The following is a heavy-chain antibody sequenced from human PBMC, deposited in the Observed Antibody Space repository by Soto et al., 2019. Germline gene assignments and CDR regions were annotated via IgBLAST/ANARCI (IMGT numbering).Heavy chain of an antibody. CDR2: ISAYNGDT. V-gene: IGHV1-18*01. CDR1: GYTFTSHG. J-gene: IGHJ6*03. D-gene: IGHD3-10*01. Sequence: QVQLVQSGAEVKKPGASVKVSCKASGYTFTSHGISWVRQAPGQGLEWMGWISAYNGDTNYAQKLQGRVSVTTDTSTRTVCMELRSLRSQDTALYYCAGMVWGSKIDYYHYMHVWGKGTTVTVSS. CDR3: AGMVWGSKIDYYHYMHV.